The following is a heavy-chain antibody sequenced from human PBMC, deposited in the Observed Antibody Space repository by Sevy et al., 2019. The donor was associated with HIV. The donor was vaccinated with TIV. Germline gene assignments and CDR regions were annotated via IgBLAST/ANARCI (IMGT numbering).Heavy chain of an antibody. CDR3: ARDLYLSYYDSSGYSTGYYYYGMDV. CDR1: GGSISSYY. D-gene: IGHD3-22*01. V-gene: IGHV4-59*01. J-gene: IGHJ6*02. CDR2: IYYSGST. Sequence: SETLSLTCTVSGGSISSYYWSWIRQPPGKGVEWIGYIYYSGSTNYNPPLKSRVTISVDTSKNQFSLKLSSVTAADTAVYYCARDLYLSYYDSSGYSTGYYYYGMDVWGQGTTVTVSS.